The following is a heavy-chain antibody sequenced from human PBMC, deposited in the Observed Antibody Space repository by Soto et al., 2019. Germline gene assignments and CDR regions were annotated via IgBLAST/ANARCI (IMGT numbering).Heavy chain of an antibody. J-gene: IGHJ6*02. D-gene: IGHD3-10*01. CDR2: LDPIGGRA. CDR3: ARGAVGLVARGFGMDV. Sequence: QMQLVQSGAEVKKPGASVRVSCKASGHIVTSYYGHWVRQVPGQGLEWTGVLDPIGGRATYAQRFQGRVTLTPDTSTSTVYMEMSSLSSEDTAVYYCARGAVGLVARGFGMDVWGQGTTVTVSS. V-gene: IGHV1-46*01. CDR1: GHIVTSYY.